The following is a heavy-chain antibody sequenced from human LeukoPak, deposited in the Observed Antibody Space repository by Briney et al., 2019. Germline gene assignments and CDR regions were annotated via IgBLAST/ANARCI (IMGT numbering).Heavy chain of an antibody. V-gene: IGHV4-59*01. Sequence: SETLSLTCTVSGGSISSYYWSWIRQPPGKGLEWSGYIYYSGSTNYNPSLKSRVTISVDTSKNQFSLKLSSVTAADTAVYYCASGGLGSRLPYYFDYWGQGTLVTVSS. J-gene: IGHJ4*02. D-gene: IGHD6-13*01. CDR1: GGSISSYY. CDR3: ASGGLGSRLPYYFDY. CDR2: IYYSGST.